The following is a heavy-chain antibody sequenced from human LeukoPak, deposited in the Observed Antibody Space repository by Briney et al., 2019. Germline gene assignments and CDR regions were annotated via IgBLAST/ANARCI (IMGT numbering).Heavy chain of an antibody. D-gene: IGHD3-10*01. CDR1: GFTFSRHS. CDR3: ARVVGLVRGVLSDAFDI. CDR2: ISSSDTYI. J-gene: IGHJ3*02. Sequence: AGGSLRLSCAASGFTFSRHSMTWVRQTPGKGLEWVSSISSSDTYISYADSVKGRFTISRDNAKNSLYLQMNSLRVEDTAVYYCARVVGLVRGVLSDAFDIWGQGTVVTVSS. V-gene: IGHV3-21*01.